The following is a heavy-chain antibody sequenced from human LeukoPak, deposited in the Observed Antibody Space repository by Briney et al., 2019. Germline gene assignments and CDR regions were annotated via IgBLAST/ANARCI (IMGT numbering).Heavy chain of an antibody. D-gene: IGHD1-26*01. Sequence: PGGSLRLSCAASGFTFSSYGMHWVRQAPGKGLEWVTFIRFDASNKFYADSVKGRFTISRDNSKNTLYLQMNSLRAEDTAVYYCARVLVGATLDYWGQGTLVTVSS. V-gene: IGHV3-30*02. CDR3: ARVLVGATLDY. J-gene: IGHJ4*02. CDR1: GFTFSSYG. CDR2: IRFDASNK.